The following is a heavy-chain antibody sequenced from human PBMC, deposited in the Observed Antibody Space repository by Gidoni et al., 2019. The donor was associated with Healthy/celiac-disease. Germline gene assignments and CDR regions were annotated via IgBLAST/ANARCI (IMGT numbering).Heavy chain of an antibody. CDR1: GVPFSSYA. Sequence: VQLVPSGAAVKKPGSSVKVSCQASGVPFSSYAISWVRQAPGQGLEWKGGIIPSLGIANDAQKVQGRVTITADKSTRKAYMELSSLRSEDTAVYYCARNPSVIVATTLVDYWGQGTLVTVSS. D-gene: IGHD5-12*01. V-gene: IGHV1-69*10. CDR3: ARNPSVIVATTLVDY. J-gene: IGHJ4*02. CDR2: IIPSLGIA.